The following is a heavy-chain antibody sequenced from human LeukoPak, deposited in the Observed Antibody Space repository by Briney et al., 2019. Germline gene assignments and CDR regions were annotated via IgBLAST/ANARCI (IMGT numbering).Heavy chain of an antibody. V-gene: IGHV4-59*01. J-gene: IGHJ3*02. CDR2: IHYSGST. D-gene: IGHD1-26*01. CDR1: GGSISGYY. Sequence: SETLSLTCSVSGGSISGYYWSWIRQPPGKGLEWIGYIHYSGSTHYNPSLKSRVTISVDTSKNQFSLKLSSVTAADTAVYYCARLGGGSYFLHAFDIWGQGTMVTVSS. CDR3: ARLGGGSYFLHAFDI.